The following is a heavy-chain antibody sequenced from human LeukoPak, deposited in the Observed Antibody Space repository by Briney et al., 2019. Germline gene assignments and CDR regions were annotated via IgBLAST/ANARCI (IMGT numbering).Heavy chain of an antibody. J-gene: IGHJ4*02. CDR1: GSSITSVSHC. Sequence: PSESLSLTCTIFGSSITSVSHCWGWIRQPPGKGLEWIGDIYYTGSTYYSPSLRSRVTMSVHTSESKSYMRLNSVTAVDTAVYYCARRWGNIVGVTYEYRGQGNLVPVSS. CDR2: IYYTGST. CDR3: ARRWGNIVGVTYEY. V-gene: IGHV4-39*01. D-gene: IGHD3-3*02.